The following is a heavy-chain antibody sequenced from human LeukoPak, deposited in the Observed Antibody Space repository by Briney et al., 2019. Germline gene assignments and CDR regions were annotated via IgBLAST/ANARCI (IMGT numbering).Heavy chain of an antibody. CDR3: ARGLRGWVLNSD. V-gene: IGHV3-21*01. J-gene: IGHJ4*02. CDR2: ISSSSSNI. D-gene: IGHD6-19*01. Sequence: GGSPRLSCAASGFTFSSYRMNWVRQAPGKGLEWVSSISSSSSNIYYADSVKGRFTISRDNAKNSLYLQMNSLRAEDTAVYYCARGLRGWVLNSDWGQGTLVTVSS. CDR1: GFTFSSYR.